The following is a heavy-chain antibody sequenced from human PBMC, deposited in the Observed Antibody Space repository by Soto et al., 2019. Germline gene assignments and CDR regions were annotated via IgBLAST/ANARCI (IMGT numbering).Heavy chain of an antibody. CDR2: VNPNNGNT. J-gene: IGHJ5*02. CDR3: ARVDETGWFAP. V-gene: IGHV1-8*01. Sequence: QVQLVQSGAEVKKPGASVKVSCKTSGYSFTRDDINWVRQATGQGLEWMGWVNPNNGNTGYAQKFQGRVTMTRNISISTAYMDLTGLRFEATAVYYCARVDETGWFAPWGQGTLVTVSS. CDR1: GYSFTRDD.